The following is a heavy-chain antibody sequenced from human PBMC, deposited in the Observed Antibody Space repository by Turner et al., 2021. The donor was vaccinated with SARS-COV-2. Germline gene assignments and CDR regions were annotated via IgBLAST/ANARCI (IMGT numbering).Heavy chain of an antibody. J-gene: IGHJ1*01. D-gene: IGHD3-22*01. CDR1: GLTFSSDA. Sequence: QSELVASGGGVVQPARSLRPSCAASGLTFSSDALHWVRQAPGKGLEWVVVISYDGRNKYYADSVKGRFTISRDNSKNTLYLQMNSLRAEDTAVYYCARECDDSGGCAEYFQHWGQGTLVTVSS. CDR3: ARECDDSGGCAEYFQH. V-gene: IGHV3-30*04. CDR2: ISYDGRNK.